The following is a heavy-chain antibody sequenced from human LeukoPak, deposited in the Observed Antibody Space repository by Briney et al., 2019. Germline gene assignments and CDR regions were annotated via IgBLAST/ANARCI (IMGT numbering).Heavy chain of an antibody. Sequence: GGSLRLSCAASGFTFSSYWMSWVRQAPGKGLEWVANIKQDGSEKYYVDSVKGRFTISRDNAKNSLYLQMNSLRAEDTAVYYCARDPNDILTGWFDPWGQGTLVTVSS. CDR2: IKQDGSEK. CDR1: GFTFSSYW. CDR3: ARDPNDILTGWFDP. V-gene: IGHV3-7*03. J-gene: IGHJ5*02. D-gene: IGHD3-9*01.